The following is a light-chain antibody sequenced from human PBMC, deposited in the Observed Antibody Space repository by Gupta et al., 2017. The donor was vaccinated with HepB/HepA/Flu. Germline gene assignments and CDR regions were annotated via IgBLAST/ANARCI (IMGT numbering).Light chain of an antibody. CDR1: QGISSY. CDR3: QQLNSYPF. Sequence: DIQLTQPPSFLSASVRDRVTITCRASQGISSYLAWYQQKPGKAPKLLIYAASTLQSGVPSRFSGSGSGTEFTLTISSLQPEDFATYYCQQLNSYPFFGGGTKVEIK. J-gene: IGKJ4*01. CDR2: AAS. V-gene: IGKV1-9*01.